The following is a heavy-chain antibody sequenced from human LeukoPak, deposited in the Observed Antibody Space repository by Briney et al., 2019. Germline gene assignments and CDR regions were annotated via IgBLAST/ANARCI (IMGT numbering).Heavy chain of an antibody. CDR2: FDPEDGET. J-gene: IGHJ6*03. V-gene: IGHV1-24*01. D-gene: IGHD6-6*01. CDR1: GYTLTELS. Sequence: ASVKVSCKVSGYTLTELSMHWVRQAPGKGLEWMGGFDPEDGETIYAQKFQGRVTMTEDTSTDTAYMELSSLRSEDTAVYYCATLTYSSSTPGYYYYYMDVWGKGTTVTVSS. CDR3: ATLTYSSSTPGYYYYYMDV.